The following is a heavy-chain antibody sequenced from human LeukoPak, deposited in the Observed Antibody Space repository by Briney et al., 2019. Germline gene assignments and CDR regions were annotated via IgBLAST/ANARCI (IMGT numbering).Heavy chain of an antibody. D-gene: IGHD3-22*01. CDR3: ARERGTLYYDSSGYHY. Sequence: GGSLRLSCAASGFTFSSYAMHWVRQAPGKGLEYVSAISSNGGSTYYANSVKGRFTISRDNSKNTLYLQMNSLRAEDTAVYYCARERGTLYYDSSGYHYWGQGTLVTVSS. V-gene: IGHV3-64*01. CDR1: GFTFSSYA. J-gene: IGHJ4*02. CDR2: ISSNGGST.